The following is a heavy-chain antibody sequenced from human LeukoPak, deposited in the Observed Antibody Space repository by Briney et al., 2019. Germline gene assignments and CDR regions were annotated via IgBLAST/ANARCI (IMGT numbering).Heavy chain of an antibody. J-gene: IGHJ3*02. CDR1: VGPIGVGSNN. CDR3: ARDAYSDYDQHDAFDI. Sequence: RASETLSLTATVPVGPIGVGSNNWGWFGQPPGKGREWIGGIYYSGSTYYNPSLKSRVTISADTSKNQFSLKLSSVTAADTAVYYCARDAYSDYDQHDAFDIWGQGTMVTVSS. V-gene: IGHV4-39*07. D-gene: IGHD5-12*01. CDR2: IYYSGST.